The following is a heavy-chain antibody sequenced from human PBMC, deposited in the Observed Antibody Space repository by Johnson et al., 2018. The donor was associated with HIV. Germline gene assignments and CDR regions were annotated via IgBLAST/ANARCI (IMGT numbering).Heavy chain of an antibody. CDR1: GFTFRSYG. CDR3: AKSDGFDI. J-gene: IGHJ3*02. V-gene: IGHV3-33*06. Sequence: QVQLVESGGGVVQPGRSLRLSCAASGFTFRSYGMHWVRQAPGKGLEWVADSVKGRFTISRDNSKNTLYLQMNSLRAEDTAVYYCAKSDGFDIWGQGTMVTVAS.